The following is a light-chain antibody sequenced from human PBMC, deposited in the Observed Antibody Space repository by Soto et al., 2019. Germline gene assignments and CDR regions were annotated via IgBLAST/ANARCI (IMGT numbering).Light chain of an antibody. Sequence: IQLTQSPSSLSASVGDRVTITCRASQAISSYLAWYQQKPGKAPNLLIYAASTLQSGVPSRFSGSGSWTDFTLTISSLQPEDFATYYCQQLNSYPLTFGGGTKVEIK. CDR3: QQLNSYPLT. V-gene: IGKV1-9*01. J-gene: IGKJ4*01. CDR2: AAS. CDR1: QAISSY.